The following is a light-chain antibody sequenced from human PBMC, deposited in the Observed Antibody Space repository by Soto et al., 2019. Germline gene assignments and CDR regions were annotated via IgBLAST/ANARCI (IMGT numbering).Light chain of an antibody. CDR1: QSVASSY. V-gene: IGKV3-20*01. J-gene: IGKJ1*01. CDR2: SAS. CDR3: HHFGSLPET. Sequence: EVVLTQSPGTLSLSPGERVTLSCRASQSVASSYLAWYQQKPGRAPRLLFYSASSRATGIPDRFSGSGSGTDFTLNLSRLEAEDFAVYYCHHFGSLPETFGQGTNVE.